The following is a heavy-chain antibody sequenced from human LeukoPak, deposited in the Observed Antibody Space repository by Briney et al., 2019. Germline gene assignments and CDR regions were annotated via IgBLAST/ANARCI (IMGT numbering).Heavy chain of an antibody. V-gene: IGHV4-59*12. J-gene: IGHJ5*02. CDR2: IYYSGST. D-gene: IGHD6-13*01. Sequence: KSSETLPLTCTVSGGSISSYYWSWIRQPPGKGLEWIGYIYYSGSTNYNPSLKSRVTISVDTSKNQFSLKLSSVTAADTAVYYCARGSSSVVIAAAGPHQPNWFDPWGQGTLVTVSS. CDR3: ARGSSSVVIAAAGPHQPNWFDP. CDR1: GGSISSYY.